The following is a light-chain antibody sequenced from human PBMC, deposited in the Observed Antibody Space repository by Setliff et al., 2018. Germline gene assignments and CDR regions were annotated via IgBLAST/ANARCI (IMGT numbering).Light chain of an antibody. CDR2: GNS. CDR3: QSYDSSLSGSDV. J-gene: IGLJ1*01. Sequence: SALTQPPSVSGAPGQRVTISCTGRGSNIGAGYDVHWYQQLPGTAPKLLIYGNSNRPSGVPDRFSGSKSGTSASLAITGLQAEDEADYYCQSYDSSLSGSDVFGTGTKVTVL. V-gene: IGLV1-40*01. CDR1: GSNIGAGYD.